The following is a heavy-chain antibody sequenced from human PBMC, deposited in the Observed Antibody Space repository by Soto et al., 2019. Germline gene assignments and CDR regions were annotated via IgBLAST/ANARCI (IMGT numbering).Heavy chain of an antibody. CDR1: GGSISSGGYY. D-gene: IGHD6-13*01. J-gene: IGHJ6*02. Sequence: QVQLQESGPGLVKPSQTLSLTCTVSGGSISSGGYYWSWIRQHPGKGLEWIGYIYYSGSTYYNPSLKSRVTISVDTSKHQFSLKLSSVTAADTAVYYCARDRAAAGTHYYYGMDVWCQGTTVTVSS. V-gene: IGHV4-31*03. CDR2: IYYSGST. CDR3: ARDRAAAGTHYYYGMDV.